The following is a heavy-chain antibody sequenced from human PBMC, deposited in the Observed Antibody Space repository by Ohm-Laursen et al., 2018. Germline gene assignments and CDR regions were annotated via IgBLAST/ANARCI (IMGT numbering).Heavy chain of an antibody. Sequence: SLRLSCSASGFTFRKHWMTSVRQAPGKGLERVANIKEDGSDKCYVESVKGRFTVSRDNAKNSLYLQMNSLRAEDTAVYYCARVSRGTLQSPWGQGTLVTVSS. J-gene: IGHJ5*02. CDR1: GFTFRKHW. CDR3: ARVSRGTLQSP. CDR2: IKEDGSDK. D-gene: IGHD5-24*01. V-gene: IGHV3-7*03.